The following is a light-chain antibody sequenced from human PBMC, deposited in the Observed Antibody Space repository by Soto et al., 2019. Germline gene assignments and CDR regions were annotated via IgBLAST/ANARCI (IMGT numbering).Light chain of an antibody. CDR2: DNN. CDR1: SSNIGSNY. J-gene: IGLJ2*01. V-gene: IGLV1-51*01. Sequence: QSVLTQPPSVSAAPGQKVTISCSGSSSNIGSNYVSWYQQLPGAAPKLLIYDNNNRPSGIPDRFSGSKSGASATLAITGLQPGDEADYYCGTWDSSLSAVLFGGGTKLTVL. CDR3: GTWDSSLSAVL.